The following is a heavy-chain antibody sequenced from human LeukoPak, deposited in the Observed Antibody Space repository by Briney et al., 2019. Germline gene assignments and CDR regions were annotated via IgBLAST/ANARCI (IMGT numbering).Heavy chain of an antibody. CDR2: IYYSGST. D-gene: IGHD4-11*01. CDR3: ARAPGSSRRDYMNYYYYYMDV. CDR1: DDSNTMYY. J-gene: IGHJ6*03. V-gene: IGHV4-59*01. Sequence: PSETLSLTCSVSDDSNTMYYWTWIRQPPGKGLEWIGYIYYSGSTNYNPSLKSRVTISVDTSKNQFSLKLSSVTAADTAVYYCARAPGSSRRDYMNYYYYYMDVWGKGTTVTISS.